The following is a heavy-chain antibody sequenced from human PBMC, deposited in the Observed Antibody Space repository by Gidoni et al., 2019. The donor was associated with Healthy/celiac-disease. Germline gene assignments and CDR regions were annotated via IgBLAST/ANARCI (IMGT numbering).Heavy chain of an antibody. Sequence: QVQLVQSGDEVKKPGASVKVSCKASGYTFTSYAMHWVRQAPGQRLEWMGWINAGNGNTKYSQKFQGRVTITRDTSASTAYMELSSLRSEDTAVYYCARDGGSGWYGNWFDPWGQGTLVTVSS. J-gene: IGHJ5*02. D-gene: IGHD6-19*01. CDR1: GYTFTSYA. CDR3: ARDGGSGWYGNWFDP. V-gene: IGHV1-3*01. CDR2: INAGNGNT.